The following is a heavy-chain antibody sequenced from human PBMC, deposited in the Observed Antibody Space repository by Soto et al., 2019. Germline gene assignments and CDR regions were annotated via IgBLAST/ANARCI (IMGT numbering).Heavy chain of an antibody. CDR2: IYYSGST. Sequence: QLQLQESGPGLVKPSETLSLTCTVSGGSISSSSYYWGWIRQPPGKGLEWIGSIYYSGSTYYNPSLKSRVTISVDTSKNQFSLKLSSVTAADMAVYYCARRGVSGDSPHFDYWGQGTLVTVSS. V-gene: IGHV4-39*01. CDR3: ARRGVSGDSPHFDY. CDR1: GGSISSSSYY. J-gene: IGHJ4*02. D-gene: IGHD3-10*01.